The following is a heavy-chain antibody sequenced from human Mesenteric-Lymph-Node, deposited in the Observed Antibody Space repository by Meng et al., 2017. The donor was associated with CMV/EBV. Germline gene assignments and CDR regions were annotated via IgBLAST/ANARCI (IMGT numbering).Heavy chain of an antibody. CDR2: IYQSGAT. D-gene: IGHD2-8*01. J-gene: IGHJ4*02. CDR1: GVSIVNTNW. Sequence: LSLPCAVSGVSIVNTNWWRWVRQSPGQGLQWIGEIYQSGATEYSPSLKGRVTIEVDKSKNQCSLNLTSVTAADTAIYYCTRGYSTSFYWGQGALVTVSS. CDR3: TRGYSTSFY. V-gene: IGHV4-4*02.